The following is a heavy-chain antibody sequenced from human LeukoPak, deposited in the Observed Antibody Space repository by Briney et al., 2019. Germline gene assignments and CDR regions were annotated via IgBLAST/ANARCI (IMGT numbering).Heavy chain of an antibody. Sequence: ASVKVSCKASGYTFTSYAMNWVRQAPGQGLEWMGWINTNTGNPTYAQGFTGRFVFSLDTSVSTAYLQISSLKAEDTAVYYCARGDSSGWPPAEYFQHWGQGTLVTVSS. CDR2: INTNTGNP. CDR3: ARGDSSGWPPAEYFQH. D-gene: IGHD6-19*01. V-gene: IGHV7-4-1*02. CDR1: GYTFTSYA. J-gene: IGHJ1*01.